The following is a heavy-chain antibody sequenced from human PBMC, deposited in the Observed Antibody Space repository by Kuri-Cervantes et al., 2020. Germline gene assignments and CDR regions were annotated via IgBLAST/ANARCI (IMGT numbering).Heavy chain of an antibody. CDR3: ASTYYDSSGYSYFDY. J-gene: IGHJ4*02. V-gene: IGHV3-74*01. D-gene: IGHD3-22*01. CDR2: INSDGSST. Sequence: GESLKISCAASGFTFSSYWMHWVRQAPGKGLVWVSRINSDGSSTSYADSVKGRFTISRDNAKNSLYLQMNSLRDEDTAVYYCASTYYDSSGYSYFDYWGQGTLVTVSS. CDR1: GFTFSSYW.